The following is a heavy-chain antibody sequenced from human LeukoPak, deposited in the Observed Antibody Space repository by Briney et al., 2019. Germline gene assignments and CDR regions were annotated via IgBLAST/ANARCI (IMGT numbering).Heavy chain of an antibody. V-gene: IGHV3-7*01. J-gene: IGHJ4*02. CDR3: ARERIFSY. CDR2: IKQDGTET. CDR1: GFTFSGYW. Sequence: WGSLRLSCAASGFTFSGYWMSWVRQAPGKGLEGVANIKQDGTETYYVDSVKGRFTISRDNAKNSLYLQMNSLRAEDTAVYYCARERIFSYWGQGTLVTVSS.